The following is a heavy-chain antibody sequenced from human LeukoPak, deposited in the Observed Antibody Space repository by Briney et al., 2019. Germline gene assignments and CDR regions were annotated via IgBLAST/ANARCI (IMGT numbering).Heavy chain of an antibody. Sequence: PGGSLRLSCAASGFTFSSYVMHWVRQAPGKGLEWVAIISYDGSNEYYADSVKGRFTISRDNSKNTLYLQMNSLRAEDTAVYYCARPHDYDSSGYYNWFDPWGQGTLVTVSS. CDR3: ARPHDYDSSGYYNWFDP. CDR1: GFTFSSYV. D-gene: IGHD3-22*01. J-gene: IGHJ5*02. CDR2: ISYDGSNE. V-gene: IGHV3-30*04.